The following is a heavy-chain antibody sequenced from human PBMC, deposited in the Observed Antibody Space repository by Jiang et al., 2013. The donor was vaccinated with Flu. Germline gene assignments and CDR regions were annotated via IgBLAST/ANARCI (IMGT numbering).Heavy chain of an antibody. V-gene: IGHV4-59*01. J-gene: IGHJ5*02. CDR1: GGSISSYY. CDR2: IYYSGST. D-gene: IGHD5-18*01. Sequence: SGSGLVKPSETLSLTCTVSGGSISSYYWSWIRQPPGKGLEWIGYIYYSGSTNYNPSLKSRVTISVDTSKNQFSLKLSSVTAADTAVYYCARVDTAMAPYRRGVWFDPLGPGNPGHRLL. CDR3: ARVDTAMAPYRRGVWFDP.